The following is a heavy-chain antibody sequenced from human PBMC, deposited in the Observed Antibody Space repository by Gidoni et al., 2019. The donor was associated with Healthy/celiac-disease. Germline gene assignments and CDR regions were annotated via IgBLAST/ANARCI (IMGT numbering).Heavy chain of an antibody. CDR1: GFTFRSYA. Sequence: EVQLLESGGGLVQPGGSLRLPCAAPGFTFRSYAMSWVRQAPGKGLGWVSAISGSGGSTYYAASVKGRFTISRDNSKNTLYLQMNSLRAEDTAVYYCAKAHMSSGWYGEFDPWGQGTLVTVSS. D-gene: IGHD6-19*01. CDR3: AKAHMSSGWYGEFDP. J-gene: IGHJ5*02. CDR2: ISGSGGST. V-gene: IGHV3-23*01.